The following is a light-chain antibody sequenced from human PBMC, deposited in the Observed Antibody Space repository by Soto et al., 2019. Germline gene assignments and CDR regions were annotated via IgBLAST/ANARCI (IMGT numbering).Light chain of an antibody. CDR1: HTISSW. Sequence: DIQMTQSPSTLSGSVGDRVTITCRASHTISSWLAWYQQKPGKAPKLLIYKASTLKSGVPSRFSGSGSGTEFTLTISSLQPDDFATYYCQHYNSYSEAFGQGTNVELK. CDR3: QHYNSYSEA. V-gene: IGKV1-5*03. CDR2: KAS. J-gene: IGKJ1*01.